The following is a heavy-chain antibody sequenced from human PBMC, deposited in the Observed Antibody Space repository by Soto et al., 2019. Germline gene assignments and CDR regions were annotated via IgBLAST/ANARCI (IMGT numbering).Heavy chain of an antibody. V-gene: IGHV4-34*01. Sequence: SETLSLTCAVYGGSFSGYYWSWIRQPPGKWLEWIGKIYHSGSTNYNPSLKSRVTISVDTSKNQFSLKLSSVTAADTAVYYCARGRTTTVLNYYYYGMDVWGQGTTVTVSS. J-gene: IGHJ6*02. CDR3: ARGRTTTVLNYYYYGMDV. CDR1: GGSFSGYY. CDR2: IYHSGST. D-gene: IGHD4-17*01.